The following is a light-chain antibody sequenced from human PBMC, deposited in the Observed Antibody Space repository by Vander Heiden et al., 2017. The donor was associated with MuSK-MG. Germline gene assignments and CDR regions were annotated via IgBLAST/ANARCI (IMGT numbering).Light chain of an antibody. V-gene: IGKV1-39*01. Sequence: LQMTQSPSSLSASVGDTVTVTCRTSQSISTFLNWYQQKPGEAPKVLIFAASSLQSGVPSRFSGSGSGTDFTLTISSLQPEDFATYYCQQSYSTPYTFGQGTKVEIK. CDR3: QQSYSTPYT. CDR2: AAS. J-gene: IGKJ2*01. CDR1: QSISTF.